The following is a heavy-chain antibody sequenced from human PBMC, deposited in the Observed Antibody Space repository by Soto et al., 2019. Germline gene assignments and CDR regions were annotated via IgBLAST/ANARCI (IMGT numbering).Heavy chain of an antibody. CDR1: GFTFSDYG. V-gene: IGHV3-30*18. Sequence: LRLSCVASGFTFSDYGMHWVRQAPGKGLEWVAVVSYDGSNEYYADSVKGRFTISRDNSKNTLYLQMNSLRAEDTAVYYCAKDRSIAAAGIGYYYYGMDVWGQGTTVTVSS. CDR3: AKDRSIAAAGIGYYYYGMDV. D-gene: IGHD6-13*01. J-gene: IGHJ6*02. CDR2: VSYDGSNE.